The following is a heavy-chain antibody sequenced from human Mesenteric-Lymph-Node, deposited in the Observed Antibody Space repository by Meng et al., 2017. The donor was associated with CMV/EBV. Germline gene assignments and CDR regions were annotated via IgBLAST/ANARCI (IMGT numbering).Heavy chain of an antibody. CDR3: ARGQSYDSLDY. V-gene: IGHV4-59*01. Sequence: GSLRLSCSVSGGSINSYYWSWIRQPPGKGLEWIGYIYYSGSTNYNPSLKSRVTISVDTSKNQFSLKLSSVTAADTAVYYCARGQSYDSLDYWGQGTLVTVSS. D-gene: IGHD3-16*01. CDR2: IYYSGST. J-gene: IGHJ4*02. CDR1: GGSINSYY.